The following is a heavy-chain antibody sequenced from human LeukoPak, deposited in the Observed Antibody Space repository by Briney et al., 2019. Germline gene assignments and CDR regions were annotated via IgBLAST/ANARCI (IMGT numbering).Heavy chain of an antibody. D-gene: IGHD6-6*01. CDR3: ARASLVISSVAARPRFLLY. Sequence: GASVKVSCKASGYTFTGYYMHWVRQAPGQGLEWMGWINPNSGGTNYAQKFQGRVTMTRDTYISTAYMELSRLRSDDTAVYYCARASLVISSVAARPRFLLYWGQGTLVTVSS. V-gene: IGHV1-2*02. J-gene: IGHJ4*02. CDR1: GYTFTGYY. CDR2: INPNSGGT.